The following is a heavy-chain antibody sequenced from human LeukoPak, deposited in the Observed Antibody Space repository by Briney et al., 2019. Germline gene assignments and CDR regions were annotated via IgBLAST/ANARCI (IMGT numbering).Heavy chain of an antibody. D-gene: IGHD6-13*01. V-gene: IGHV4-59*08. Sequence: SSETLSLTCTVSGGSISSYYWSWIRQPPGKGLEWIGYIYYSGSTNYNPSLKSRVTISVDTSKNQFSLKLSSVTAADTAVYYCAATGGQQLVYGMDVWGQGTTVTVSS. CDR1: GGSISSYY. J-gene: IGHJ6*02. CDR2: IYYSGST. CDR3: AATGGQQLVYGMDV.